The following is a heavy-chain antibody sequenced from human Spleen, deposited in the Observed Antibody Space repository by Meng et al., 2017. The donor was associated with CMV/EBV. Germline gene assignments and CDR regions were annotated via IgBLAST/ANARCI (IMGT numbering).Heavy chain of an antibody. J-gene: IGHJ4*02. V-gene: IGHV4-34*01. CDR1: GGSVSGYY. Sequence: YGGSVSGYYWSWIRQPPGKGLEWIGEINHSGSTKYNPALKSRVTISVDTSKNQFSLKLSSVTAADTAVYYCARDVRERWELLGGSDYWGQGTLVTVSS. D-gene: IGHD1-26*01. CDR2: INHSGST. CDR3: ARDVRERWELLGGSDY.